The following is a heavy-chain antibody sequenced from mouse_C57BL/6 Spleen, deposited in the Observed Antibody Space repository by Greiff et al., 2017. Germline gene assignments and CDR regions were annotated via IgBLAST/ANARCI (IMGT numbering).Heavy chain of an antibody. CDR1: GYTFTSYW. V-gene: IGHV1-52*01. CDR2: IDPSDSET. CDR3: ARENYYGSTGFDY. Sequence: VKLQQPGAELVRPGSSVKLSCKASGYTFTSYWMHWVKQRPIQGLEWIGNIDPSDSETHYNQKFKDKATLTVDKSSSTAYMQLSSLTSEDSAVYYCARENYYGSTGFDYWGQGTTLTVSS. J-gene: IGHJ2*01. D-gene: IGHD1-1*01.